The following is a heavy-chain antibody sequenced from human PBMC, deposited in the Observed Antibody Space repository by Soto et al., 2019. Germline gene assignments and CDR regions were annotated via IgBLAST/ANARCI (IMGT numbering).Heavy chain of an antibody. D-gene: IGHD2-15*01. CDR3: ARDFGSLGYCSGGSCQPFDP. Sequence: ASVKVSCKASGGTFSSYTISWVRQAPGQGLEWMGRIIPILGIANYAQKFQGRVTITADKSTSTAYMELSSLRSEDTAVYYCARDFGSLGYCSGGSCQPFDPWGQGTLVTVSS. J-gene: IGHJ5*02. CDR2: IIPILGIA. CDR1: GGTFSSYT. V-gene: IGHV1-69*04.